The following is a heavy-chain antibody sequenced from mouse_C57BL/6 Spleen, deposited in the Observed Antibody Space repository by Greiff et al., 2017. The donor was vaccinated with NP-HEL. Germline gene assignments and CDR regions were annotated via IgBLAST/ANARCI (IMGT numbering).Heavy chain of an antibody. CDR3: AREGVYYGNYVGYFDV. Sequence: QVQLKQPGAELVKPGASVKMSCKASGYTFTSYWITWVKQRPGQGLEWIGDIYPGSGSTNYNEKFKSKATLTVDTSSSTAYMQLSSLTSEDSAVYYCAREGVYYGNYVGYFDVWGTGTTVTVSS. CDR1: GYTFTSYW. CDR2: IYPGSGST. J-gene: IGHJ1*03. D-gene: IGHD2-1*01. V-gene: IGHV1-55*01.